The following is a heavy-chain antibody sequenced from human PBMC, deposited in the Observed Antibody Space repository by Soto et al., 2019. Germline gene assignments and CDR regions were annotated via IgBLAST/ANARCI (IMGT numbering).Heavy chain of an antibody. CDR3: ARGGNPYYFDY. CDR1: GGSVSSGSYY. J-gene: IGHJ4*02. V-gene: IGHV4-61*01. Sequence: PSETLCLTCTVSGGSVSSGSYYWSWIRQPPGKGLEWIGYIYYSGSTNYNPSLKSRVTISVDTSKNQFSLKLSSVTAADTAVYYCARGGNPYYFDYWGQGTLVTVSS. D-gene: IGHD3-16*01. CDR2: IYYSGST.